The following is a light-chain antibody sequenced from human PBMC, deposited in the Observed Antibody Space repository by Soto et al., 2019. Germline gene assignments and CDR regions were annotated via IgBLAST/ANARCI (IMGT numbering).Light chain of an antibody. J-gene: IGKJ1*01. Sequence: QVTQSAAAVSASVGDRVTITCRASQGSRNDLGWYQHKPGKAPKRLIYAAASLQGGVPSRFSGSGSGTDFTLTISSLQPEDVATYYCHKYDSPPTFGQGTKVDIK. CDR1: QGSRND. V-gene: IGKV1-17*01. CDR2: AAA. CDR3: HKYDSPPT.